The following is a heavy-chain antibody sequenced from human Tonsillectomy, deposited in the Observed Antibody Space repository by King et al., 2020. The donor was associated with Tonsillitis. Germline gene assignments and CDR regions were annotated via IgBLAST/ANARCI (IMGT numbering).Heavy chain of an antibody. CDR2: INHSGST. D-gene: IGHD3-10*01. CDR3: ARCQLLWFGESPHLDY. V-gene: IGHV4-34*01. J-gene: IGHJ4*02. Sequence: VQLQQWGAGLLKPSETLSLTCAVYGGSFSGYYWSWIRQPPGKGLEWIGEINHSGSTNYKPSLKSRVTISVDTSKNQFSLKLSSVTAADTAVYYCARCQLLWFGESPHLDYWGQGTLVTVSS. CDR1: GGSFSGYY.